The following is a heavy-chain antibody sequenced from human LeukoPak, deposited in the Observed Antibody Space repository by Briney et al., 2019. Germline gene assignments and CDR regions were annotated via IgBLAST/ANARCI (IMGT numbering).Heavy chain of an antibody. CDR2: IKSDGST. Sequence: GGSLRLSCAASGFTFSRYWMHWVRQAPWKRLVWVSRIKSDGSTNYADSVKGRFTISRDNAKNTVSLQMNSLRAEDTGVYYCARAPAEIGGYYPEYFRHWGQGTLVTVSS. V-gene: IGHV3-74*01. CDR1: GFTFSRYW. D-gene: IGHD3-22*01. J-gene: IGHJ1*01. CDR3: ARAPAEIGGYYPEYFRH.